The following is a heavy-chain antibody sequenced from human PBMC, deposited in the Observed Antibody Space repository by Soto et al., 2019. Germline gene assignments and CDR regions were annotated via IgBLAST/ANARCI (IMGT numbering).Heavy chain of an antibody. CDR1: GGSISSGGYY. Sequence: PSETLSLTCTVSGGSISSGGYYWSWIRQHPGKGLEWIGYIYYSGSTYYNPSLKSRVTISVDTSKNQFSLKLSPVTAADTAVYYCASSLVPAANPYYYYGMDVWGQGTQVTVYS. V-gene: IGHV4-31*03. D-gene: IGHD2-2*01. CDR3: ASSLVPAANPYYYYGMDV. J-gene: IGHJ6*02. CDR2: IYYSGST.